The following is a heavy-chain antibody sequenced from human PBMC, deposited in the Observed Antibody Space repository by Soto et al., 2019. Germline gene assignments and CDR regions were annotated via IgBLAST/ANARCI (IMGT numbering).Heavy chain of an antibody. Sequence: GESLKISCQCSGYTFSNFWIGWVRQLPGKGLEWMGIIYPGDHETRYSPSFHGRVTISADKSINTAYLQWNSLEASDTAFYFCARSPRSSPYFDYWGQGALVTVSS. CDR1: GYTFSNFW. CDR2: IYPGDHET. J-gene: IGHJ4*02. D-gene: IGHD6-13*01. CDR3: ARSPRSSPYFDY. V-gene: IGHV5-51*01.